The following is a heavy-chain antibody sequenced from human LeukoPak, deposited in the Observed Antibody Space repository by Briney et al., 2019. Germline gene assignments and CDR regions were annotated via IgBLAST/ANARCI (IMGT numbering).Heavy chain of an antibody. J-gene: IGHJ4*02. CDR1: GNTLTDLS. CDR3: AAEGQWSLVHYFNS. Sequence: ASVKVSCKVSGNTLTDLSVHWVRQAPEKGLDWMGGFDPEDAEVIYAEKFQDRVTMTEDPSTDTAYLELSSLRSEDTAVYYCAAEGQWSLVHYFNSWGQGTLVTVSS. CDR2: FDPEDAEV. V-gene: IGHV1-24*01. D-gene: IGHD2-15*01.